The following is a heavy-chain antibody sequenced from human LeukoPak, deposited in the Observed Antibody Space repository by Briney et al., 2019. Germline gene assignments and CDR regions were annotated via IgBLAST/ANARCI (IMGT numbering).Heavy chain of an antibody. D-gene: IGHD6-19*01. CDR1: GFTFSGSA. CDR3: AKALHSSGWYFLGN. CDR2: IRSKANSYAT. V-gene: IGHV3-73*01. Sequence: GGSLRLSCAASGFTFSGSAMHWVRQASGKGLEWVGRIRSKANSYATAYAASVKGRFTISRDDSKNTAYLQMNSLKTEDTAVYYCAKALHSSGWYFLGNWGQGTLVTVSS. J-gene: IGHJ4*02.